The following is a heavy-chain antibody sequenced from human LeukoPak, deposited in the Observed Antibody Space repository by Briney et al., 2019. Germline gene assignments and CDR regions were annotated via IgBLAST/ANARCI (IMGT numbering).Heavy chain of an antibody. J-gene: IGHJ4*02. CDR1: GGSISSGGYY. D-gene: IGHD3-9*01. CDR2: IYYSGST. CDR3: ARSRGYDLLTGYYYYFDY. V-gene: IGHV4-31*03. Sequence: SQTLSLTCTVSGGSISSGGYYWSWIRQHPGKGLEWIGYIYYSGSTYYNPSLKSRVTISGDTSKNQFSLKLSSVTAADTAVYYCARSRGYDLLTGYYYYFDYWGQGTLVTVSS.